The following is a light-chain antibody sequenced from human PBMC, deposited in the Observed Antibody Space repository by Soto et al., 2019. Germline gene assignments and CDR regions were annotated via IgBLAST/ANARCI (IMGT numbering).Light chain of an antibody. Sequence: EIVLTQSPGTLSLSPGERATLSCRASQSVSSSYLAWYQQKPGQAPRLLIYGASSRATGIPDRFSGSGSGTDFTLTISRLEPEDFAVYYCQQYGSSPPKFFFGGGTKVDIK. CDR3: QQYGSSPPKFF. CDR1: QSVSSSY. CDR2: GAS. V-gene: IGKV3-20*01. J-gene: IGKJ4*01.